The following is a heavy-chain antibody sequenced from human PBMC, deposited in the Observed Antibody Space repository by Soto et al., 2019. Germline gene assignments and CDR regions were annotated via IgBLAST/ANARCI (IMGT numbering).Heavy chain of an antibody. J-gene: IGHJ4*02. V-gene: IGHV1-18*01. Sequence: QVQLVQSGAEVKKPGASVKVSCKASHYTFTSYAISWVGQAPGQGLERMGWISAYNGNTNYAQKLQGRVTMTTDTSTSTAYMELRSLRSDDTAMYYCARGRFGEFVYYFDSWGQGTLVTVSS. D-gene: IGHD3-10*01. CDR1: HYTFTSYA. CDR3: ARGRFGEFVYYFDS. CDR2: ISAYNGNT.